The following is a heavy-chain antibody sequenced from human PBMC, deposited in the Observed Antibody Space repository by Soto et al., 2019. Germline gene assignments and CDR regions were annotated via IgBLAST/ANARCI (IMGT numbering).Heavy chain of an antibody. V-gene: IGHV4-4*02. CDR3: AREGLAAAAKSESS. Sequence: SETLSLTCAVSGGSISSSNWWSWVRQPPGKGLEWIGEIYHSGSTNYNPSLKSRVTISVDKSKNQCSLKLSSVTAADTAVYYCAREGLAAAAKSESSWGQGTLVTVSS. J-gene: IGHJ4*02. CDR2: IYHSGST. D-gene: IGHD6-13*01. CDR1: GGSISSSNW.